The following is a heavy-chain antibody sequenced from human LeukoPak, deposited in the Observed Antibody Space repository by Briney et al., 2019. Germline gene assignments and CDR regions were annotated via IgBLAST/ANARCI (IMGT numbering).Heavy chain of an antibody. V-gene: IGHV3-30*02. CDR2: IRYDGSNK. Sequence: GGSLRLSCAASGFTFSSYGMHWVRQAPGKGLEWVAFIRYDGSNKYYADSVKGRFTISRDNAKNTLYLQMNSLRAEDTAVYYCARALREVRGVMFFDYWGQGTLVTVSS. J-gene: IGHJ4*02. CDR3: ARALREVRGVMFFDY. CDR1: GFTFSSYG. D-gene: IGHD3-10*01.